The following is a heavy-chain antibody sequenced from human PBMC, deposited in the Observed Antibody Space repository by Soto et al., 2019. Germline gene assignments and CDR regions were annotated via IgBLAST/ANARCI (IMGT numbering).Heavy chain of an antibody. J-gene: IGHJ5*02. CDR1: GYTFTNYG. D-gene: IGHD1-1*01. V-gene: IGHV1-18*01. CDR2: ISGYNGKT. Sequence: QVQLVQSGAEVKKPGASVKVSCKASGYTFTNYGISWVRQAPGQWLEWMGRISGYNGKTDLSHNFQVRITLTTDTSTSTAYMEVRSLRSDDTAVYYCARDGFMPNEIPVFRAKFDPWCQGTLVTVSS. CDR3: ARDGFMPNEIPVFRAKFDP.